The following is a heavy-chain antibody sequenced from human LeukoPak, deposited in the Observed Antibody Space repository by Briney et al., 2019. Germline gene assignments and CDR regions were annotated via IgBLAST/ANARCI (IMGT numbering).Heavy chain of an antibody. Sequence: GGSLRLSCAASGFTFSSYAVSWVRQAPGKGLEWVSAISGSGGSTYYADSVKGRFTISRDNSKNTLYLQMSSLRAEDTALYHCAKDRAIAAAATGAFDIWGQGTMVTVSS. D-gene: IGHD6-13*01. CDR2: ISGSGGST. CDR1: GFTFSSYA. J-gene: IGHJ3*02. V-gene: IGHV3-23*01. CDR3: AKDRAIAAAATGAFDI.